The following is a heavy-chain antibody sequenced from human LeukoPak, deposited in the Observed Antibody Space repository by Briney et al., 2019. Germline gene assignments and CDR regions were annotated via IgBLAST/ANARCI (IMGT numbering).Heavy chain of an antibody. CDR2: ISYDGTNE. CDR1: GFSFSSYD. V-gene: IGHV3-30-3*01. D-gene: IGHD2-2*02. CDR3: ARACRSTTCYTPNALDA. J-gene: IGHJ3*01. Sequence: GRSLRLSCAASGFSFSSYDMHWVRQAPGKGLEWVAVISYDGTNEYYRDSVKGRFTISRDTSKDTLYLQMNSLRAEDTAVYYCARACRSTTCYTPNALDAWGQGTMVTVSS.